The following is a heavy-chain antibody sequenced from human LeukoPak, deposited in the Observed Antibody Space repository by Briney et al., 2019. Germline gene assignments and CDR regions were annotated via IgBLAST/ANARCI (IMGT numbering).Heavy chain of an antibody. Sequence: PSETLSLTCTVSGDSISSYYWSWIRQPAGKGLEWIGRIYTSGSTNYNPSLKSRVTISVDTSKNQFSLKLSSVTAADTAVYYCARPGNDYVWGSPYYFDYWGQGTLVTVSS. CDR3: ARPGNDYVWGSPYYFDY. CDR1: GDSISSYY. D-gene: IGHD3-16*01. V-gene: IGHV4-4*07. J-gene: IGHJ4*02. CDR2: IYTSGST.